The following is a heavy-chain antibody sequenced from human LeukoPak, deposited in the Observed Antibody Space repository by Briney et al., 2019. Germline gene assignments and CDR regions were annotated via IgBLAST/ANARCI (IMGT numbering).Heavy chain of an antibody. CDR2: ISGSGGST. D-gene: IGHD4-4*01. CDR1: GFTFSSYA. V-gene: IGHV3-23*01. J-gene: IGHJ4*02. CDR3: AKARLGYSNYPFFDY. Sequence: GSLRLSCAASGFTFSSYAMSWVRQAPGKGLEWASAISGSGGSTYYADSVKGRFTISRDNSKNTLYLQMNSLRAEDTAVYYCAKARLGYSNYPFFDYWGQGTLVTVSS.